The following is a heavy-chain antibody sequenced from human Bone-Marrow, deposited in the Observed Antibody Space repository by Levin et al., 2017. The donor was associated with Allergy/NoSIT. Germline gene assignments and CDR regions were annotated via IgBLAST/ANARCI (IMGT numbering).Heavy chain of an antibody. CDR2: INAGNGNT. J-gene: IGHJ6*02. V-gene: IGHV1-3*01. Sequence: ASVKVSCKASGYTFTSYAMHWVRQAPGQRLEWMGWINAGNGNTKYSQKFQGRVTITRDTSASTAYIELSSLRSEDTAVYYCARVRYDFWSGQKSYGMDVWGQGTTVTVSS. CDR3: ARVRYDFWSGQKSYGMDV. CDR1: GYTFTSYA. D-gene: IGHD3-3*01.